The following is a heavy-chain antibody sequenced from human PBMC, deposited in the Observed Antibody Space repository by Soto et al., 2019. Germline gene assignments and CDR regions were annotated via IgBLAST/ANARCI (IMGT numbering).Heavy chain of an antibody. V-gene: IGHV4-59*01. CDR3: ASGRNRTLYYYYYMDV. Sequence: SETLSLTCTVSGGSISSYYWSWIRQPPGKGLEWIGYIYYSGSTNYNPSLKSRVTISVDTSKNQFSLKLSSVTAADTAVYYCASGRNRTLYYYYYMDVWGKGKTVNVSS. CDR1: GGSISSYY. CDR2: IYYSGST. J-gene: IGHJ6*03. D-gene: IGHD1-7*01.